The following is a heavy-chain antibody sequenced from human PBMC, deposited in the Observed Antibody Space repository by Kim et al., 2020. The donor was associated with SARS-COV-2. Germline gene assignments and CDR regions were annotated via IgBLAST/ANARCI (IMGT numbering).Heavy chain of an antibody. CDR3: VKSGCAGVCGNWFDP. CDR2: ITANGDTP. Sequence: GGSLRLSCSASGFTFTSYVMHWVRQAPGKGLEYVSVITANGDTPYYADSVKGRFTISRDNSKSTVYLQRNSLRAEDTAVYYCVKSGCAGVCGNWFDPWGQGALVTVSS. CDR1: GFTFTSYV. J-gene: IGHJ5*02. D-gene: IGHD2-21*02. V-gene: IGHV3-64D*06.